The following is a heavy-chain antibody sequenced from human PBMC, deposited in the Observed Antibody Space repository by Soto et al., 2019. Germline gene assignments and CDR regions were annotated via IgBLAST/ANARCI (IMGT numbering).Heavy chain of an antibody. V-gene: IGHV4-34*01. CDR3: ARMAGPWYFDL. J-gene: IGHJ2*01. CDR1: GGSFSGFY. CDR2: INHSGSS. Sequence: PSETLSLTCAVHGGSFSGFYWTWIRQPPGKGLEWIGEINHSGSSNYNPPLKSRVTMSLDTSRNQFSLSLNSVIAADTAVYYCARMAGPWYFDLWGRGTLVTVSS.